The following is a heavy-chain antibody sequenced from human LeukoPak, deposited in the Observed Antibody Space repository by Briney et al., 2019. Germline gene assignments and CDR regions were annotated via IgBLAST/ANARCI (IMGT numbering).Heavy chain of an antibody. D-gene: IGHD4-17*01. Sequence: PGGSLRLSCAASGFSFSSYAMTWVRQAPGKGLEWVSTITSGGCGTYYADSVKGRFTISRDNSKNTLCLQMNSLTAEDTAIYYCAGTTTVTTKRFQHWGQGTLVTVSS. V-gene: IGHV3-23*01. J-gene: IGHJ1*01. CDR2: ITSGGCGT. CDR3: AGTTTVTTKRFQH. CDR1: GFSFSSYA.